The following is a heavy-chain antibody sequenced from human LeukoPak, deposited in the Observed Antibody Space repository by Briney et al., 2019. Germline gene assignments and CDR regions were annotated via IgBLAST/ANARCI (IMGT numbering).Heavy chain of an antibody. CDR3: ARKGYGVYDGLDY. J-gene: IGHJ4*02. CDR2: IYYSGST. V-gene: IGHV4-59*01. CDR1: GASLAYYY. Sequence: PSETLSLTCSVSGASLAYYYWSWIRQPPGKGLEWIGNIYYSGSTKFNPSLRSRVTISVDTSKNQFSLKLSSVTAADTAVYYCARKGYGVYDGLDYWGRGTLVTVSS. D-gene: IGHD5/OR15-5a*01.